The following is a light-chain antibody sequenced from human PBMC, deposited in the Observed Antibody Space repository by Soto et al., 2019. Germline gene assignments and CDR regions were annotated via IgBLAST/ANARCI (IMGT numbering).Light chain of an antibody. CDR1: SSDVGGYNY. Sequence: QSVLTQPPSASGSPGQSVTISCTGTSSDVGGYNYVSWYQQHPGKAPKLMIYEVTKRPSGVPDRFSGSKSGNTASLTVSGLLAEDEADYYCASYAGSNKVFGTGTRSPS. CDR3: ASYAGSNKV. CDR2: EVT. J-gene: IGLJ1*01. V-gene: IGLV2-8*01.